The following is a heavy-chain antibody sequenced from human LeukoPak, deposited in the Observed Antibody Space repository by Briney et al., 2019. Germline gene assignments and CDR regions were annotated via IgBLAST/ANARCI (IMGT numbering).Heavy chain of an antibody. CDR3: ARNRAYYYDSSGYYKRLDAFDI. CDR2: INPNSGGT. CDR1: GYIFSNFG. D-gene: IGHD3-22*01. V-gene: IGHV1-2*02. Sequence: ASVKVSCKASGYIFSNFGINWVRQAPGQGLEWMGWINPNSGGTNYAQKFQGRVTMTRDTSISTAYMELSRLRSDDTAVYYCARNRAYYYDSSGYYKRLDAFDIWGQGTMVTVSS. J-gene: IGHJ3*02.